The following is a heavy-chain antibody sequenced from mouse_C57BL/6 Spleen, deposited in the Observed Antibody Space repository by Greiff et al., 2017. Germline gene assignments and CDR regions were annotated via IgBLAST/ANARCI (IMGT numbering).Heavy chain of an antibody. CDR2: INPSNGGT. D-gene: IGHD2-5*01. Sequence: QVQLQQSGTELVKPGASVKLSCKASGYTFTSYWMHWVKQRPGQGLEWIGNINPSNGGTNYNEKFKSKATLTVDKSSSTAYMQLSSLTSEDSAVYYCAREETYYSNSWFAYWGQGTLVTVSA. CDR3: AREETYYSNSWFAY. V-gene: IGHV1-53*01. J-gene: IGHJ3*01. CDR1: GYTFTSYW.